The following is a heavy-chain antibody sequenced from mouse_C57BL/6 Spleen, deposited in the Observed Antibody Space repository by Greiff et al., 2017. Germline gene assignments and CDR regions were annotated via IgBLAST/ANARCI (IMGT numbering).Heavy chain of an antibody. D-gene: IGHD1-1*01. CDR1: GYTFTSYW. CDR3: ARLNYGSSRGDY. CDR2: IDPSDSYT. V-gene: IGHV1-50*01. Sequence: VQVVESGAELVKPGASVKLSCKASGYTFTSYWMQWVKQRPGQGLEWIGEIDPSDSYTNYNQKFKGKATLTVDTSSSTAYMQLSSLTSEDSAVYYCARLNYGSSRGDYWGQGTTLTVSS. J-gene: IGHJ2*01.